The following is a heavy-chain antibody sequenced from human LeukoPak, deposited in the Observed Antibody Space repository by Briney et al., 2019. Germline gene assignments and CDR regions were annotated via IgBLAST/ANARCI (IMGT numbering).Heavy chain of an antibody. D-gene: IGHD3-9*01. J-gene: IGHJ6*02. CDR3: ARDWGTYYDILTGDYPSYGMDV. Sequence: GGSLRLSCTASGFMVSSNYMSWVRQAPGKGLELVSLISSGGDTYYADSVKGRFTISRDKSKNTLYLQMNTLRAEDTAVYRCARDWGTYYDILTGDYPSYGMDVWGQGTTVTVSS. CDR2: ISSGGDT. V-gene: IGHV3-66*01. CDR1: GFMVSSNY.